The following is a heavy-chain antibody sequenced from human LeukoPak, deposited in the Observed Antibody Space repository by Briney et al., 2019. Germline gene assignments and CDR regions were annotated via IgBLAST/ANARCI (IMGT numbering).Heavy chain of an antibody. D-gene: IGHD3-22*01. J-gene: IGHJ4*02. V-gene: IGHV4-39*01. Sequence: SETLSLTCTVSGGSISSSSYYWGWIRQPPGKGLEWVGSIYYSGSTYYNPSLKGRVAISVDTSKNPFSLKLSSVTAAETAVYYCATLRSITVIVVVSPGLFDYWGQGTLVTVSS. CDR1: GGSISSSSYY. CDR2: IYYSGST. CDR3: ATLRSITVIVVVSPGLFDY.